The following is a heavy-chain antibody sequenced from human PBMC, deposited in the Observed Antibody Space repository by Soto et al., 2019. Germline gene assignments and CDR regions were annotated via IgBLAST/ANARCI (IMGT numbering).Heavy chain of an antibody. CDR3: ARSKHPYHRFYYDSSGYLLLDY. J-gene: IGHJ4*02. Sequence: RASVKVSCKASGGTFSSYAISWVRQAPGQGLEWMGGIIPIFGTANYAQKFQGRVTITADESTSTAYMELSSLRSEDTAVYYCARSKHPYHRFYYDSSGYLLLDYWGQGTLVTVSS. CDR1: GGTFSSYA. D-gene: IGHD3-22*01. CDR2: IIPIFGTA. V-gene: IGHV1-69*13.